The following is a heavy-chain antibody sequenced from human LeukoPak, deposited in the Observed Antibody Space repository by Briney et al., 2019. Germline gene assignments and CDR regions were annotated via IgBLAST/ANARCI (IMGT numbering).Heavy chain of an antibody. CDR2: FDPEDGET. CDR3: AREPYSSSNWFDP. CDR1: GYTLNDLS. Sequence: ASVKVSCKVSGYTLNDLSMHWVRQAPGKGLDWMGGFDPEDGETIYTQKFQGRVTMTEDTSTDTAYMELRSLRSEDTAVYYCAREPYSSSNWFDPWGQGTLVTVSS. J-gene: IGHJ5*02. V-gene: IGHV1-24*01. D-gene: IGHD6-13*01.